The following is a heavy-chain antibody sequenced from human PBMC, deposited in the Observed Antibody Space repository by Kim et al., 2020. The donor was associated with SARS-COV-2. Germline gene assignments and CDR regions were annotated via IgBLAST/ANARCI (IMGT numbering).Heavy chain of an antibody. CDR3: VRRHPLSPGFGSGLGFDY. D-gene: IGHD6-19*01. V-gene: IGHV4-39*01. CDR1: GVSISINNYY. J-gene: IGHJ4*02. CDR2: IYYTGST. Sequence: SETLSLTCTVSGVSISINNYYWGWMRQPPGKGPEWIGNIYYTGSTYYNPSLKSRVTISVDTSQSQFSLRLSSLTAADTAVYYCVRRHPLSPGFGSGLGFDYWGPGTLVTVSS.